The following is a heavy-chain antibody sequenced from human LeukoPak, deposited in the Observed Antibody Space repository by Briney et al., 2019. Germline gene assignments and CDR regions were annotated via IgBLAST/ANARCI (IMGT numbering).Heavy chain of an antibody. D-gene: IGHD1-26*01. CDR1: GGSISRGTYY. CDR3: AKTSGSYLNWFDP. V-gene: IGHV4-61*02. CDR2: IYTSGST. Sequence: SQTLSLTCSVSGGSISRGTYYWSWIRQPAGKGLEWIGRIYTSGSTNYNPSLRSRVTISVDRSKNQFSLKLSSVTAADTAVYYCAKTSGSYLNWFDPWGQGTLVTVSS. J-gene: IGHJ5*02.